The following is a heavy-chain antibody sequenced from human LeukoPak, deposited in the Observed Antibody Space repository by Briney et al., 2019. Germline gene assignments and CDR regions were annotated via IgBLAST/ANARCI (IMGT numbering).Heavy chain of an antibody. V-gene: IGHV4-59*01. CDR1: GCSISGYY. CDR3: ASLAPARGYCSGGSSHPPNWFDP. CDR2: FYYSGST. D-gene: IGHD2-15*01. Sequence: AETLSLPCTGSGCSISGYYWSWIRQPPGKGLEWIGDFYYSGSTTYNHSLKRRVTISLATSKNQFSLRMSSVTAADTAVYYCASLAPARGYCSGGSSHPPNWFDPWGQGTLVTVSS. J-gene: IGHJ5*02.